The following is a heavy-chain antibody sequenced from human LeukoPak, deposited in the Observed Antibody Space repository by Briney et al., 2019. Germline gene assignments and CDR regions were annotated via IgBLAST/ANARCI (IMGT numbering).Heavy chain of an antibody. J-gene: IGHJ6*02. Sequence: GGSLRLSCAASGFTFSSYSMNWVRQAPGKGLEWVSSISSSSSYIYYADSVKGRFTISRDNAKNSLYLQMNSLKAEDTAVYYCARTSSGPYYYYYGMDVWGQGTTVTVSS. D-gene: IGHD3-22*01. CDR3: ARTSSGPYYYYYGMDV. V-gene: IGHV3-21*01. CDR2: ISSSSSYI. CDR1: GFTFSSYS.